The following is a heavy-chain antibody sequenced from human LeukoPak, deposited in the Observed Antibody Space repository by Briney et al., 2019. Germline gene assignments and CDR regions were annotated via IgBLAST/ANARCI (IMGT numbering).Heavy chain of an antibody. CDR3: ARSSSGWYEDHWFDP. J-gene: IGHJ5*02. V-gene: IGHV1-3*01. Sequence: ASVKVSCKASGYTFTSYAMHWVRQAPGQRLEWMGWINAGNGNTKYSQRFQGRVTMTRDTSTSTVYMELSSLRSEDTAVYYCARSSSGWYEDHWFDPWGQGTLVTVSS. CDR2: INAGNGNT. CDR1: GYTFTSYA. D-gene: IGHD6-19*01.